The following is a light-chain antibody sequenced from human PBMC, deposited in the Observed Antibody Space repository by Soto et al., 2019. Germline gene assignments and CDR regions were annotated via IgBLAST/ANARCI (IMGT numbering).Light chain of an antibody. CDR2: DAS. Sequence: EIVLTQSPATLSLSPGERATLSSRASQSVSNYLAWYQQKPGQAPRLLIYDASNRATGIPARFSGSGSGTDFTLTISSLEPEDFAVYYCQQRSNWPPSTFGQGTRLEIK. V-gene: IGKV3-11*01. CDR3: QQRSNWPPST. CDR1: QSVSNY. J-gene: IGKJ5*01.